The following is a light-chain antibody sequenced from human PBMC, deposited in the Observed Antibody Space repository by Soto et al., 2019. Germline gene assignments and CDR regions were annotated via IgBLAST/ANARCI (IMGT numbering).Light chain of an antibody. CDR2: DNN. V-gene: IGLV1-51*01. J-gene: IGLJ1*01. CDR1: SSKIGNNY. Sequence: QSVLTQPPSVSAAPGQKVTISCSGSSSKIGNNYVSWYRQLPGTAPKLLIYDNNKRPSGIPDRFSGSKSGTSATLGITGLQTGDEADYYCGTWDSSLSAYVFGTGTKVTVL. CDR3: GTWDSSLSAYV.